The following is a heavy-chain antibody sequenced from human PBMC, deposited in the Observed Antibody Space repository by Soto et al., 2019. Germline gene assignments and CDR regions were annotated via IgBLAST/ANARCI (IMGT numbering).Heavy chain of an antibody. J-gene: IGHJ4*02. CDR2: ISGSGGST. Sequence: GGSLRLSWAASGCTFSGYSVSWVRQDPGKGLEWVSAISGSGGSTYYADSVKGRFTISRDNSKNTLYLQMNSLRAEDTAVYYCAKTSPYYYDSSGYYHPKYYFDYWGQGTPVTVSS. D-gene: IGHD3-22*01. CDR3: AKTSPYYYDSSGYYHPKYYFDY. V-gene: IGHV3-23*01. CDR1: GCTFSGYS.